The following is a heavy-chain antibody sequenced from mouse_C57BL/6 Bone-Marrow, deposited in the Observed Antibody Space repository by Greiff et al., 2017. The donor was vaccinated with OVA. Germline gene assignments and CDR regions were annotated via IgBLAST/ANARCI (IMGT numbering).Heavy chain of an antibody. D-gene: IGHD1-1*01. J-gene: IGHJ3*01. V-gene: IGHV1-61*01. CDR1: GYTFTSYW. Sequence: QVQLQQPGAELVRPGSSVKLSCKASGYTFTSYWMDWVKQRPGQGLEWIGNIYPSDSETHYNQKFKDKATLTVDKSSSTAYMQLSSLTSEDSAVYYCARLEGDYYGSSFFAYWGQGTLVTVSA. CDR3: ARLEGDYYGSSFFAY. CDR2: IYPSDSET.